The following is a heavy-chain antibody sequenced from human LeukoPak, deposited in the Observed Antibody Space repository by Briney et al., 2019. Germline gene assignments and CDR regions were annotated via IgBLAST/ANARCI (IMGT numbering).Heavy chain of an antibody. CDR2: ISGSGGST. J-gene: IGHJ4*02. D-gene: IGHD4-17*01. CDR1: GFTFSSYA. Sequence: GGSLRLSCAASGFTFSSYAMSWVRQAPGKGLEWVSAISGSGGSTYYADSVKGRFTISRDNAKNTLFLQMKSLRAEDTAVYYCTRGSMTTSTPLGYWGQGTLVTVSS. CDR3: TRGSMTTSTPLGY. V-gene: IGHV3-23*01.